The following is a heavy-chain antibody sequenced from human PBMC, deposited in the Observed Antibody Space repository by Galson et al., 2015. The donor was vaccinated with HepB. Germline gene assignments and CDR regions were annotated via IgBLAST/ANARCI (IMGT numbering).Heavy chain of an antibody. CDR3: AKGMGGTYDFDY. V-gene: IGHV3-23*01. J-gene: IGHJ4*02. Sequence: SLRLSCAASGFTFSRNAMSWVRQAPGKGLEWVSAISGSGGSTYNADSVKGRFTTSRDNSKNTLYLQMNSLRAEDTAVYYCAKGMGGTYDFDYWGQGTLVTVSS. D-gene: IGHD1-26*01. CDR2: ISGSGGST. CDR1: GFTFSRNA.